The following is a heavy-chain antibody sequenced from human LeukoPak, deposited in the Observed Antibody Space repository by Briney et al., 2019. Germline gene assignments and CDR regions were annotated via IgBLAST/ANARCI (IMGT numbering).Heavy chain of an antibody. CDR2: INPNSGGT. D-gene: IGHD1-1*01. J-gene: IGHJ4*02. CDR3: ATLAYRNRPPPRDY. Sequence: GASVKVSCKASGYTFTGYYMHWVRQAPGQGLEWMGWINPNSGGTNYAQKFQGRVTMTRDTSISTAYMELSRLRSDDTAVYYCATLAYRNRPPPRDYWGQGTLVTVSS. CDR1: GYTFTGYY. V-gene: IGHV1-2*02.